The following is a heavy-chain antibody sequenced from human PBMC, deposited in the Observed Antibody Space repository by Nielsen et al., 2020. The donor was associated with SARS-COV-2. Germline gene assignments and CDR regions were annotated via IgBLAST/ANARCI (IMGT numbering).Heavy chain of an antibody. CDR3: AREDYNNYYYGMDV. J-gene: IGHJ6*02. V-gene: IGHV3-23*01. D-gene: IGHD4-11*01. Sequence: WIRQPPGKGLEWVSAISGSGGSTYYADSVKGRFTISRDNSKNTLYLQMNSLRAEDTAVYYCAREDYNNYYYGMDVWGQGTTVTVSS. CDR2: ISGSGGST.